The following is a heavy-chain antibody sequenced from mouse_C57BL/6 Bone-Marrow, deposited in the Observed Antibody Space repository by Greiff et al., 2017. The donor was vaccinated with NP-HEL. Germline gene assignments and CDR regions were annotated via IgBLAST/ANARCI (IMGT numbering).Heavy chain of an antibody. CDR1: GYTFTSYW. J-gene: IGHJ1*03. D-gene: IGHD5-1*01. CDR3: ARYLLYWYFDV. CDR2: IDPSDSYT. V-gene: IGHV1-50*01. Sequence: QVQLQQPGAELVKPGASVKLSCKASGYTFTSYWMQWVKQRPGQGLEWIGEIDPSDSYTNYNQKFKGKATLTVDTSSSTAYMQLSSLTSEDSAVYYCARYLLYWYFDVWGTGTTVTVSS.